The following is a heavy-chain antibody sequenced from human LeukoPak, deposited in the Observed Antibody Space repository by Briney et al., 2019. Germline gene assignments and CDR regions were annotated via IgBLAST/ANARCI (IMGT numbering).Heavy chain of an antibody. Sequence: ASVKVSCKASGYTFTNYYMHWVRQAPGQGLEWMGIINPSGGSTSYAQKFQGRVTMTRDTSTSTVYMELSSLRSEDTAVYYCARDLGVLRFLEWLPKGNDYYYYGMDVWGQGTTVTVSS. CDR1: GYTFTNYY. V-gene: IGHV1-46*01. D-gene: IGHD3-3*01. J-gene: IGHJ6*02. CDR3: ARDLGVLRFLEWLPKGNDYYYYGMDV. CDR2: INPSGGST.